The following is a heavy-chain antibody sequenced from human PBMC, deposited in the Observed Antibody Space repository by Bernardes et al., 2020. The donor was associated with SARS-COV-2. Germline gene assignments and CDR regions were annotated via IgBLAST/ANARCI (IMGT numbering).Heavy chain of an antibody. CDR2: FDPEDGET. CDR3: ATAFVVVPAAIPSAPYYYYGMDV. CDR1: GYTLTELS. Sequence: ASVKVSCKVSGYTLTELSMHWVRQAPGKGLEWMGGFDPEDGETIYAQKFQGRVTMTEDTSTDTAYMELSSLRSEDTAVYYCATAFVVVPAAIPSAPYYYYGMDVGGKGTTVTVSS. V-gene: IGHV1-24*01. D-gene: IGHD2-2*01. J-gene: IGHJ6*04.